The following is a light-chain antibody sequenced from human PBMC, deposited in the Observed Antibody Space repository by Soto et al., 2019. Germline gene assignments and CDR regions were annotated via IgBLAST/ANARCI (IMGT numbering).Light chain of an antibody. CDR2: GAS. CDR3: HQYGSSGT. V-gene: IGKV3-20*01. J-gene: IGKJ1*01. Sequence: EIVLTQSPGTLSLSPGETATLACRASQSVRRNYLAWYKQKPGHAPRLLIYGASTRATGIPDKLSGSGSGTEFTLTISRMEPEDLAVYYCHQYGSSGTFGQGTKVDIK. CDR1: QSVRRNY.